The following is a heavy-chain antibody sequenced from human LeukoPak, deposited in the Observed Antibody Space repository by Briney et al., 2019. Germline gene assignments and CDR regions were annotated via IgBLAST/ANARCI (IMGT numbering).Heavy chain of an antibody. CDR3: ARGSSSSSWPLSDY. D-gene: IGHD6-13*01. J-gene: IGHJ4*02. V-gene: IGHV1-18*01. Sequence: GASVKVSCKASGYAFTSYGISWVRQAPGQGLEWMGWISAYNGNTNYAQKLQGRVTMTTDTSTSTAYMELRSLRSDDTAVYYCARGSSSSSWPLSDYWGQGTLVTVSS. CDR2: ISAYNGNT. CDR1: GYAFTSYG.